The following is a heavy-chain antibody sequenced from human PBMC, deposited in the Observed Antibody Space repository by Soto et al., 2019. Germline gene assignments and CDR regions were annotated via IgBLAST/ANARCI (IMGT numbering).Heavy chain of an antibody. CDR2: INPKSGAT. D-gene: IGHD3-3*01. J-gene: IGHJ6*02. CDR1: GYTFSDYY. Sequence: QVQLVQSGAEVRKPGASVKVSCKASGYTFSDYYVQWERQAPGQGLEWMGWINPKSGATNYAQKFQGRVAVTRDTSIGTAYMELSSLRSDDTAVYYCARDRSITILGVIMTGGGLDVWGQGTTVTVSS. V-gene: IGHV1-2*02. CDR3: ARDRSITILGVIMTGGGLDV.